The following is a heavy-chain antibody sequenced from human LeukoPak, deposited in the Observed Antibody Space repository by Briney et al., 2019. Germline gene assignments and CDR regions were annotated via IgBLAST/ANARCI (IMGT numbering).Heavy chain of an antibody. D-gene: IGHD2-2*01. CDR1: GYTLTELS. Sequence: ASVKVSCTVSGYTLTELSMHWVRQAPGKGLEWMGGFDPEDGETIYAQKFQGRVTMTEDTSTDTAYMELSSLRSEDTAVYYCATESPAEVLLDYWGRGTQVIVSS. CDR2: FDPEDGET. V-gene: IGHV1-24*01. J-gene: IGHJ4*02. CDR3: ATESPAEVLLDY.